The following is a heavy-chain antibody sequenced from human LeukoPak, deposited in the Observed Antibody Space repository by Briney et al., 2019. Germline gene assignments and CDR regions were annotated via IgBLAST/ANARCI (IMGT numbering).Heavy chain of an antibody. CDR1: GFTFSSYG. J-gene: IGHJ2*01. Sequence: PGGSLRLSCAASGFTFSSYGMHWVRQAPGKGLEWVAVLWFDGSNTYYADSVKGRFTISRDNSKNTLYLQMNSLRAEDTAVYYCAKDPYYYDSSDYLRDVRGYFDLWGHGTMVTVSS. D-gene: IGHD3-22*01. CDR2: LWFDGSNT. V-gene: IGHV3-33*06. CDR3: AKDPYYYDSSDYLRDVRGYFDL.